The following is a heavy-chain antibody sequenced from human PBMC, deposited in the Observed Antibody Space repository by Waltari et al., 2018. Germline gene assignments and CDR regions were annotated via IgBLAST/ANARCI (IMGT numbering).Heavy chain of an antibody. V-gene: IGHV3-30-3*01. J-gene: IGHJ3*02. CDR1: GVTFSSYA. Sequence: QVQLVESGGGVVQPGRSLRLSCAASGVTFSSYAMHWVRQAPGKGLCWVAVISYDGSNKYYADSVKGRFTISRDNSKNTLYLQMNSLRAEDTAVYYCAREDVGAFDIWGQGTMVTVSS. CDR3: AREDVGAFDI. D-gene: IGHD1-26*01. CDR2: ISYDGSNK.